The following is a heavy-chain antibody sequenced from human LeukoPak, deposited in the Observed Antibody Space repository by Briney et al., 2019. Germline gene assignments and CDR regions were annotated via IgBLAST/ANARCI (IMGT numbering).Heavy chain of an antibody. V-gene: IGHV3-21*01. J-gene: IGHJ3*02. Sequence: GGSLRLSCATSGFTFSSYSMNWVRQAPGKGLEWVSSISSSSSYIYYADSVKGRFTISRDNAKNSLYLQMNSLRAEDTAVYYCAVYSYPPEAFDIWGQGTMVTVSS. D-gene: IGHD5-18*01. CDR3: AVYSYPPEAFDI. CDR2: ISSSSSYI. CDR1: GFTFSSYS.